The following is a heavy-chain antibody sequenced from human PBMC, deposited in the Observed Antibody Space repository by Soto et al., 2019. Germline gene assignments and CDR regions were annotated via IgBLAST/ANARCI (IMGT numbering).Heavy chain of an antibody. CDR2: IYHSGSI. J-gene: IGHJ4*02. CDR1: GDSISSSKW. V-gene: IGHV4-4*02. D-gene: IGHD6-13*01. CDR3: ARYNAASGTYYFDY. Sequence: PSETLSLTCAVSGDSISSSKWWSWVRQPPGKGLEWIGEIYHSGSINYNPSLKSRVIISVDKSKNQFSLKLSSVTDADTAVYFCARYNAASGTYYFDYWGRGALVTVSS.